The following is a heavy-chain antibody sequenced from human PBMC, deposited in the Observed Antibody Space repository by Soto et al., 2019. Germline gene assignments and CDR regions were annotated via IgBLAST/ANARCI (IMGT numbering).Heavy chain of an antibody. J-gene: IGHJ4*02. Sequence: PGGSLRLSCAASGFTFSDYYMSWIRQAPGKGLEWVSYISSSSSYTNYADSVKGRFTIPRDNAKNSLYLQMNSLRAEDTAVYYCARDSPYDSSGYYYLWGQGTLVTVSS. CDR1: GFTFSDYY. D-gene: IGHD3-22*01. CDR2: ISSSSSYT. CDR3: ARDSPYDSSGYYYL. V-gene: IGHV3-11*06.